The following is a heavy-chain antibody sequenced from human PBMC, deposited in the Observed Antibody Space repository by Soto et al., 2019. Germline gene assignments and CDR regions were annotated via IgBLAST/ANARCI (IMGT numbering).Heavy chain of an antibody. CDR3: TTLGYYYDSSGYYNDAFDI. Sequence: EVQLVESGGGLVKPGGSLRLSCAASGFTFSNAWMSWVRQAPGKGLEWVGRIKSKTDGGTVDYAAPVKGRFTSSRDDSKNTLSLQMNSLKTEDTAVYYCTTLGYYYDSSGYYNDAFDIWGQGTMVTVSS. V-gene: IGHV3-15*01. CDR2: IKSKTDGGTV. CDR1: GFTFSNAW. J-gene: IGHJ3*02. D-gene: IGHD3-22*01.